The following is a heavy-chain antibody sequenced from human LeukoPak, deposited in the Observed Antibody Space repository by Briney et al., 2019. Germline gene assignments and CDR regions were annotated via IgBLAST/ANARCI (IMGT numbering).Heavy chain of an antibody. CDR3: AGGFAIYRSSTSCYVNPPDY. CDR1: GFTFSDYY. D-gene: IGHD2-2*01. Sequence: GGSLRLSCAASGFTFSDYYMSWIRQAPGKGLEWVSYISSSGSTIFYADSVKGRFTISRDNAKNSLYLQMNSLRAEDTAVYYCAGGFAIYRSSTSCYVNPPDYWGQGTLVTVSS. CDR2: ISSSGSTI. V-gene: IGHV3-11*01. J-gene: IGHJ4*02.